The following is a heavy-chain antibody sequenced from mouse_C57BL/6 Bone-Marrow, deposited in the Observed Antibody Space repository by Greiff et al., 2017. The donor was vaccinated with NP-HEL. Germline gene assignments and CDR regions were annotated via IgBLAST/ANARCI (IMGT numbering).Heavy chain of an antibody. D-gene: IGHD1-1*01. V-gene: IGHV1-74*01. Sequence: VQLQQSGAELVKPGASVKVSCKASGYTFTSYWMHWVKQRPGQGLEWIGRIHPSDSDTNYNQKFKGKATLTVDKSSSTAYMQLSSLTSEDSAVYYCATWSYYFGSLWFAYWGQGTLVTVSA. J-gene: IGHJ3*01. CDR1: GYTFTSYW. CDR2: IHPSDSDT. CDR3: ATWSYYFGSLWFAY.